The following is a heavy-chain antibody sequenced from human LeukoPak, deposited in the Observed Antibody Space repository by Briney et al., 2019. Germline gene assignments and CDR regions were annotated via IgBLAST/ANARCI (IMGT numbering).Heavy chain of an antibody. CDR3: ARESLYSTSRYDY. CDR1: GFTFSSYA. D-gene: IGHD6-13*01. CDR2: ISPSGSAV. V-gene: IGHV3-48*03. J-gene: IGHJ4*02. Sequence: GGSLRLSCAASGFTFSSYAMNWVRQAPGKGLEWVSYISPSGSAVYYADSVKGRFTVSRDNAKNSLYLQMLGLSAEDTAIYYCARESLYSTSRYDYWGXGTLVTVXX.